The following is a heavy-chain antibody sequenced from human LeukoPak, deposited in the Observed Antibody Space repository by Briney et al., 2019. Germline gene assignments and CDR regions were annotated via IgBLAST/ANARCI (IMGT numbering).Heavy chain of an antibody. CDR2: IKSEGDGGTT. V-gene: IGHV3-15*01. CDR3: TTVFPGV. CDR1: GFTFTNAW. D-gene: IGHD2/OR15-2a*01. Sequence: VGSLRLSCAASGFTFTNAWMSWVRQAPGKGLEWVGRIKSEGDGGTTGYAAPVKGRFTISRDDSKNTLYLQMSSLKTEDTAVYYCTTVFPGVWGQGTLVTVSS. J-gene: IGHJ4*02.